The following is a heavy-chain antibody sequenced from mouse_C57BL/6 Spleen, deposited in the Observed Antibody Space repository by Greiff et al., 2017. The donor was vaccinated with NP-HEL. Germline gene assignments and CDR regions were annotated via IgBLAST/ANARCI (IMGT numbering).Heavy chain of an antibody. CDR3: ARRNYYDYDKGFYYYAMDY. J-gene: IGHJ4*01. CDR2: INPYNGGT. V-gene: IGHV1-19*01. Sequence: EVQLQQSGPVLVKPGASVKMSCKASGYTFTDYYMNWVKQSHGKSLEWIGVINPYNGGTSYNQKFKGKATLTVDKSSSTAYMELNSLTSEDSAVYYCARRNYYDYDKGFYYYAMDYWGQGTSVTVSS. D-gene: IGHD2-4*01. CDR1: GYTFTDYY.